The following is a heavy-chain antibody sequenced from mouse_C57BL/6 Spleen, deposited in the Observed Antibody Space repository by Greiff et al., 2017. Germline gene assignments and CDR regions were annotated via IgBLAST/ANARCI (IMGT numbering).Heavy chain of an antibody. Sequence: VQLQQPGAELVRPGSSVKLSCKASGYTFTSYWMDWVKQRPGQGLEWIGNIYPSDSETHYNQKFKDKATLTVDKSSSTAYMQLSSLTSEDSAVYYCASSITTVVPYYFDYWGQGTTLTVSS. J-gene: IGHJ2*01. CDR1: GYTFTSYW. CDR2: IYPSDSET. D-gene: IGHD1-1*01. CDR3: ASSITTVVPYYFDY. V-gene: IGHV1-61*01.